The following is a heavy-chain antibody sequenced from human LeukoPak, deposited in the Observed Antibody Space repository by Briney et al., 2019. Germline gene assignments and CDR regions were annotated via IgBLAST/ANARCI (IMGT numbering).Heavy chain of an antibody. J-gene: IGHJ4*02. V-gene: IGHV1-2*02. CDR2: INPNSGGT. CDR3: ARALYNWNDVGYDY. D-gene: IGHD1-1*01. CDR1: GYALTNYA. Sequence: ASVKVSCKASGYALTNYAISWVRQAPGQGLEWMGWINPNSGGTNYAQKFQGRVTMTRDTSISSSYMELYSLTSDDAAVYYCARALYNWNDVGYDYWGQGTLVTVSS.